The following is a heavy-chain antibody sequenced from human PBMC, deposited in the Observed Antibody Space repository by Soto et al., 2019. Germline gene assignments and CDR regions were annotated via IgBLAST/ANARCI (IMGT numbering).Heavy chain of an antibody. J-gene: IGHJ4*02. CDR2: IKAGGGDT. CDR3: KSDVVASRPPGSDY. CDR1: GFTFSIFP. V-gene: IGHV3-23*01. D-gene: IGHD5-12*01. Sequence: EVQLLGSGGGLVRPGGSLRLSCAGSGFTFSIFPMSWVRQAPGKGPEWVAAIKAGGGDTYYADSVKGRFTISIDNSENILYHQMNSLTVQDTAMYYCKSDVVASRPPGSDYWGQGTLVTVSS.